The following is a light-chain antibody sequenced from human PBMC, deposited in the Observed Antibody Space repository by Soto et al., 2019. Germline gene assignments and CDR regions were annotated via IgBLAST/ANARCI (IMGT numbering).Light chain of an antibody. V-gene: IGKV3-20*01. CDR3: QHYVNSPPIT. CDR2: GVS. J-gene: IGKJ5*01. Sequence: EIVLTQSPGTLSLSPGERATLSCRASQSVSSSYLAWYQQKPGQAPRLLIYGVSSRATGIPDRFSGSGSGTDFTLTIRRLEPEDFAVYYCQHYVNSPPITFGQGQRLEIK. CDR1: QSVSSSY.